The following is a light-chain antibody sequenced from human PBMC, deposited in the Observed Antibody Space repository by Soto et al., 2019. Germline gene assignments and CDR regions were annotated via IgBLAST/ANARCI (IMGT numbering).Light chain of an antibody. V-gene: IGLV2-14*01. CDR1: SSDVGGYNY. Sequence: QSVLTQPASVSGSPGQSITISCTGTSSDVGGYNYVSWYQQHPGKAPKLMIYEVSNRPSGVSNRFSGSKSGNTASLTISGFQAEGEADYYCISFRSASVLVGTGTKLTVL. J-gene: IGLJ1*01. CDR2: EVS. CDR3: ISFRSASVL.